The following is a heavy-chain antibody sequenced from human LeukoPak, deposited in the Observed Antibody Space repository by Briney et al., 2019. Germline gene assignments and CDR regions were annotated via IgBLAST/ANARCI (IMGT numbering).Heavy chain of an antibody. J-gene: IGHJ2*01. V-gene: IGHV3-9*01. CDR3: AKSPAAGTRDWYFDL. CDR1: GFTIDDYA. CDR2: ISWNSGSI. D-gene: IGHD6-13*01. Sequence: GGSLRLSCAASGFTIDDYAMHWVRQAPGKGLEWVSGISWNSGSIGYADSVKGRFTISRDNAKNSLYLQINSLRAEDTALYYCAKSPAAGTRDWYFDLWGRGTLVTVSS.